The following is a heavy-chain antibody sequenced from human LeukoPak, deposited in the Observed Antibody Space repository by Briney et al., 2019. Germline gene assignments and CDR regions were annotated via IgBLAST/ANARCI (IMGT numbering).Heavy chain of an antibody. CDR1: GFTFSSYA. J-gene: IGHJ4*02. CDR3: ATNAGSYYGSGSYHSF. D-gene: IGHD3-10*01. V-gene: IGHV3-23*01. CDR2: ISGSGGST. Sequence: GGSLRLSCAASGFTFSSYAMSWVRQAPGKGLEWVSAISGSGGSTYYEDSVKGRFTISRDNSKNTLFLLMNSLRVEDSAVYYCATNAGSYYGSGSYHSFWGQGTLVTVSS.